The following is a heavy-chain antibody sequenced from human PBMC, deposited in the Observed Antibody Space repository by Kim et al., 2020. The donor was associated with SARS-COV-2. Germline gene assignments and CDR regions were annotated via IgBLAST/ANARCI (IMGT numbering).Heavy chain of an antibody. V-gene: IGHV3-33*01. CDR3: ARDEHRTGYRGMDV. Sequence: GGSLRLSCAASGFTFSSYGMHWVRQAPGKGLEWVAVIWYDGSNKYYADSVKGRFTISRDNSKNTLYLQMNSLRAEDTAVYYCARDEHRTGYRGMDVWGQGTTVTVSS. CDR2: IWYDGSNK. CDR1: GFTFSSYG. J-gene: IGHJ6*02. D-gene: IGHD3-9*01.